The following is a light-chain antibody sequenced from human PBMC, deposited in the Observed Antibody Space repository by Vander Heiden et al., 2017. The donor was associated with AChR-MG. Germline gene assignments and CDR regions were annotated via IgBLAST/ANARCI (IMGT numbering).Light chain of an antibody. J-gene: IGLJ1*01. CDR2: DVS. Sequence: QSALTHPAPVSGSPGQSITISCTGTSSDVGGYNYVSWYQQHPGKAPKLMIYDVSKRPSGVSNRFSGSKSGNTASLAISGLQAEDEADYYCSSYTSSSTRVFGAGTKVTVL. CDR1: SSDVGGYNY. CDR3: SSYTSSSTRV. V-gene: IGLV2-14*03.